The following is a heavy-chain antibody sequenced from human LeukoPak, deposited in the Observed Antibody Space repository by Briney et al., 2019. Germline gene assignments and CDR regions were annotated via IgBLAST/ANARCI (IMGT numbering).Heavy chain of an antibody. V-gene: IGHV3-30*02. CDR2: IRYDGSNK. J-gene: IGHJ4*02. CDR3: AKDRASGYYFDY. Sequence: PGGSLRLSCAASGFTFSSYGMHWVRQAPGKGLEWVAFIRYDGSNKYYADSVKGRLTISRDNSKNTLYLQMNSLRAEDTAVYYCAKDRASGYYFDYWGQGTLVTVSS. D-gene: IGHD6-25*01. CDR1: GFTFSSYG.